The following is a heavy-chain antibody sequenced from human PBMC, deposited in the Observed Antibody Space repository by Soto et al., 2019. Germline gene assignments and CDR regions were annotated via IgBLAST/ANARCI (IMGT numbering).Heavy chain of an antibody. CDR2: ISGSGDT. J-gene: IGHJ1*01. CDR3: ATYGGDSGGFEYFKY. D-gene: IGHD2-21*02. Sequence: EVQLLESGGGLVQPGGSLRLSCAASGLTFSSYGMTWVRQAPGKGLEWVSAISGSGDTYNVDSLKGRFTISRDNSKSTLSLQMNSLRAEDTVVYYCATYGGDSGGFEYFKYWGQGTLVTVSS. CDR1: GLTFSSYG. V-gene: IGHV3-23*01.